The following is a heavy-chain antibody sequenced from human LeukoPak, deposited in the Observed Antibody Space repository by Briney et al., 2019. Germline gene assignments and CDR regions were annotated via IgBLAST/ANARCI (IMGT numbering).Heavy chain of an antibody. CDR1: VTLDNYA. CDR2: ISASGGST. D-gene: IGHD3-3*01. Sequence: GGSLRLSCAASVTLDNYAMSWVRRAPGKGPEWVSFISASGGSTHYADSVKGRFTISRDNSKNTLYLQINSLRAEDTATYYCAKGAQYDFWSGYTLEYFDVWGKGTLVTVSS. CDR3: AKGAQYDFWSGYTLEYFDV. V-gene: IGHV3-23*01. J-gene: IGHJ4*02.